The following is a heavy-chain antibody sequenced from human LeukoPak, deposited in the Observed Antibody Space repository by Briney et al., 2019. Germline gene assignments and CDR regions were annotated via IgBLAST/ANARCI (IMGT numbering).Heavy chain of an antibody. CDR1: GLTLSVSA. V-gene: IGHV3-73*01. CDR3: THPAYYYNVDV. CDR2: IKTKADNYAT. Sequence: PGGSLSLSCSASGLTLSVSAIHWVRQASGKGLEWVGRIKTKADNYATAYAASVKGRFTISRDDSTNTAYLQMNSLKTEDTAVYYCTHPAYYYNVDVWGKGTTVTVSS. J-gene: IGHJ6*04. D-gene: IGHD6-25*01.